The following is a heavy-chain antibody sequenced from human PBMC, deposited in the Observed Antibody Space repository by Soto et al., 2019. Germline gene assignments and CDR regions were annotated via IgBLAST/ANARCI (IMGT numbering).Heavy chain of an antibody. CDR1: GFTFTSSA. D-gene: IGHD3-3*01. Sequence: GASVKVSCKASGFTFTSSAVQWVRQALGQRLEWIGWIVVGSGNTNYAQKFQERVTITRDMSTSTAYMELSSLRSEDTAVYYCAADPRLRFLEWLPKNSWDYYYYGMDVWGQGTTVTV. CDR2: IVVGSGNT. J-gene: IGHJ6*02. CDR3: AADPRLRFLEWLPKNSWDYYYYGMDV. V-gene: IGHV1-58*01.